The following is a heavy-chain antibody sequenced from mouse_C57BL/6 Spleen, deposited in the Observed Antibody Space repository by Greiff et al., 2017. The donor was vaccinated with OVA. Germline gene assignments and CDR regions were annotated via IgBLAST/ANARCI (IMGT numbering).Heavy chain of an antibody. D-gene: IGHD1-1*01. V-gene: IGHV8-5*01. CDR3: ALITTVVYWYFDV. Sequence: ESGPGILQPSQTLSLTCSFSGFSLSTSNMGIGWIRQPSGKGLEWLAHIWWNDDKYYNPSLKSRLTISKDTSNNQVCLKITSVDTADTATYYCALITTVVYWYFDVWGTGTTVTVSS. CDR2: IWWNDDK. CDR1: GFSLSTSNMG. J-gene: IGHJ1*03.